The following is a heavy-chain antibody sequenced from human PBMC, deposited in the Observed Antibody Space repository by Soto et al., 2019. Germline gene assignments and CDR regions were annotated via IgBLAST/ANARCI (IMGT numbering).Heavy chain of an antibody. D-gene: IGHD2-21*01. Sequence: YTFTSYAMHWVRQAPGQRLEWMGWINAGNGNTKYSQKFQGRVTITRDTSASTAYMELSSLRSEDTAVYYCARAPVIHWYFDLWGRGTLVTVSS. J-gene: IGHJ2*01. CDR1: YTFTSYA. CDR2: INAGNGNT. CDR3: ARAPVIHWYFDL. V-gene: IGHV1-3*01.